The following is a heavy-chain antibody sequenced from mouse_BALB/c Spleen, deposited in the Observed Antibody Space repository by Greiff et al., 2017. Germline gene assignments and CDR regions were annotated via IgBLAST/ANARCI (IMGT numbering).Heavy chain of an antibody. CDR2: INSNGGST. D-gene: IGHD1-1*01. CDR3: ARDGDYYGSNAWFAY. Sequence: EVNVVESGGGLVQPGGSLKLSCAASGFTFSSYGMSWVRQTPDKRLELVATINSNGGSTYYPDSVKGRFTISRDNAKNTLYLQMSSLKSEDTAMYYCARDGDYYGSNAWFAYWGQGTLVTVSA. CDR1: GFTFSSYG. J-gene: IGHJ3*01. V-gene: IGHV5-6-3*01.